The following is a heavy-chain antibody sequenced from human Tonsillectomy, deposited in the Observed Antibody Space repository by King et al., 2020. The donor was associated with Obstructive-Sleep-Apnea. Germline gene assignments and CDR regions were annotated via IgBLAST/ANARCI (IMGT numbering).Heavy chain of an antibody. J-gene: IGHJ4*02. Sequence: QLVQSGAEVKKPGASVKVSCKASGYTFTSYDINWVRQATGQGLEWMGWMNPNSGNTGSAQKFQGRVTMTRNTSISTAYMELSSLRSEDTAVYYCARGPIVGATMGYYYFDYWGQGTLVTVSS. CDR1: GYTFTSYD. V-gene: IGHV1-8*01. D-gene: IGHD1-26*01. CDR2: MNPNSGNT. CDR3: ARGPIVGATMGYYYFDY.